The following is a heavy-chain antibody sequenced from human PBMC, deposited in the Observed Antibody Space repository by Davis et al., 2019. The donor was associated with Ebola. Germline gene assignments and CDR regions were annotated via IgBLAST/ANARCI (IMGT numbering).Heavy chain of an antibody. Sequence: SVQVSCKASGGTFSSYAISWVRQAPGQGLEWMGGIIPIFGTANYAQKFQGRVTITADESTSTAYMELSSLRSEDTAVYYCARAGGYCSSTSCSRYFQHWGQGTLVTVSS. J-gene: IGHJ1*01. CDR1: GGTFSSYA. D-gene: IGHD2-2*01. CDR2: IIPIFGTA. CDR3: ARAGGYCSSTSCSRYFQH. V-gene: IGHV1-69*13.